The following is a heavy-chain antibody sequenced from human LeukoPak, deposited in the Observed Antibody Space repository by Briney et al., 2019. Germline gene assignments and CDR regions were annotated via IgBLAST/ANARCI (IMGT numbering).Heavy chain of an antibody. J-gene: IGHJ4*02. CDR3: ARDSLDSSGYIDY. V-gene: IGHV4-61*01. Sequence: SETLSLTCTVSGGSFSSGSYYWSWIRQPPGKGLEWIGYIYYSGSTNYNPSLKSRVTISVDTSKNQFSLKLSSVTAADTAVYYCARDSLDSSGYIDYWGQGTLVTVSS. CDR2: IYYSGST. CDR1: GGSFSSGSYY. D-gene: IGHD3-22*01.